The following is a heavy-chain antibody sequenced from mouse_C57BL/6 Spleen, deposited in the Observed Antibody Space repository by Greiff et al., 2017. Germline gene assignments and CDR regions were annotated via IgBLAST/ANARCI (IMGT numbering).Heavy chain of an antibody. CDR2: IYPGDGDT. D-gene: IGHD1-1*01. Sequence: QVQLKQSGPELVKPGASVKISCKASGYAFSSSWMNWVKQRPGKGLEWIGRIYPGDGDTNYNGKFKGKATLTADKSSSTAYMQLSSLTSEDSAVYFCARDTTVVDRYFDVWGTGTTVTVSS. J-gene: IGHJ1*03. V-gene: IGHV1-82*01. CDR1: GYAFSSSW. CDR3: ARDTTVVDRYFDV.